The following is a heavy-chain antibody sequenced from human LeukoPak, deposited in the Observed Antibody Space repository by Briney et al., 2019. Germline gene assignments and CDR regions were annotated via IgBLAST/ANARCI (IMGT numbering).Heavy chain of an antibody. Sequence: GGTLRLSCAASGFTFSSYGMSWVRQAPGKGLEWVSAISGSGGSTYYADSVKGRFTISRDNSKNTLYLQMNSLRAEDTAVYYCAKAGIAVAGTCFDYWGQGTLVTVSS. V-gene: IGHV3-23*01. D-gene: IGHD6-19*01. CDR2: ISGSGGST. J-gene: IGHJ4*02. CDR1: GFTFSSYG. CDR3: AKAGIAVAGTCFDY.